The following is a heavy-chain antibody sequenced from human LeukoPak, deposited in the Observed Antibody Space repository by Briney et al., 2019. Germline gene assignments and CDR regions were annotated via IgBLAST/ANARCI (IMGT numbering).Heavy chain of an antibody. J-gene: IGHJ4*02. CDR1: GGSFSGYY. Sequence: PSETLSLTCAVYGGSFSGYYWSWIRQPPGKGLEWIGEINHSGSTNYNPSLESRVTISVDTSKNQFSLKLSSVTAADTAVYYCARAITMSVPYFDYWGQGTLVTVSS. CDR3: ARAITMSVPYFDY. CDR2: INHSGST. D-gene: IGHD3-22*01. V-gene: IGHV4-34*01.